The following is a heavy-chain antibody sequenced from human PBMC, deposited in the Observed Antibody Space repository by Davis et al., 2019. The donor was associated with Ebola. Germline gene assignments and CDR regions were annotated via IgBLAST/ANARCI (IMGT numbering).Heavy chain of an antibody. Sequence: SETLSLTCAVYGESLTGYYWSWIRQPPEKGLEWMGEINHIGRTNYNPSLKSRVTMSVDTSKNQFSLKLISVTAADTAVYYCARDDLVGLIEYWGQGALVTVSS. V-gene: IGHV4-34*01. CDR2: INHIGRT. CDR1: GESLTGYY. D-gene: IGHD3-16*01. J-gene: IGHJ4*02. CDR3: ARDDLVGLIEY.